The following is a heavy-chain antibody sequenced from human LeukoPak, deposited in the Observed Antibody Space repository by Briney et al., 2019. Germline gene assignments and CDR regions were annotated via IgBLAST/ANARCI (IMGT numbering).Heavy chain of an antibody. D-gene: IGHD2-8*01. Sequence: PSETLSLTCTVSGGSVTDYYWSWIRQSPGKGLEWIGYIYYTGTSYNPSLKSRVTISADTSKNQFSLKLISVTAADTAVYYCARTDLWSEFDYWGQGTLVTVSS. CDR1: GGSVTDYY. J-gene: IGHJ4*02. CDR2: IYYTGT. CDR3: ARTDLWSEFDY. V-gene: IGHV4-59*08.